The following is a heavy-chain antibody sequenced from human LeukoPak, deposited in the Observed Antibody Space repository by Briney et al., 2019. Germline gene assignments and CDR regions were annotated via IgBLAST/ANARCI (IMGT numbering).Heavy chain of an antibody. CDR2: IYYSGST. D-gene: IGHD5-24*01. CDR3: ARGSKMATNPEDY. Sequence: SETLSLTCTVSGGSISSYYWSWIRQPPGKGLEWIGYIYYSGSTNYNPSLKSRVTISVDTSKNQFSLKLSSVTAADTAVYYCARGSKMATNPEDYWGQGTLVTVPS. CDR1: GGSISSYY. J-gene: IGHJ4*02. V-gene: IGHV4-59*01.